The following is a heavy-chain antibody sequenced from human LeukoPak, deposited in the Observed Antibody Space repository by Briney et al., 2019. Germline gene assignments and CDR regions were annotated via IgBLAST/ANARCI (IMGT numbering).Heavy chain of an antibody. V-gene: IGHV1-18*01. D-gene: IGHD3-10*01. CDR1: GYSFTAYG. CDR2: ISGHTGTA. Sequence: GASVKVSCKASGYSFTAYGMGWLRQAPGQGLEWMGWISGHTGTAIYALNLQGRVTLTADTFTSTVYMEMRSLRSDDTAVYYCARGGSGDHQEQLGPPGYYHYMDVWGTGTTVTVSS. CDR3: ARGGSGDHQEQLGPPGYYHYMDV. J-gene: IGHJ6*03.